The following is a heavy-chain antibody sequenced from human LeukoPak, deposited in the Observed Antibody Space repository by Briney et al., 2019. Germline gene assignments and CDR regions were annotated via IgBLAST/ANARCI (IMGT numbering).Heavy chain of an antibody. CDR1: GYTFTSYA. CDR2: INTNTGNP. CDR3: ARDSITIFGVVIPNMDV. J-gene: IGHJ6*03. D-gene: IGHD3-3*01. Sequence: GASVKVSCKASGYTFTSYAMNWVRQAPGQGLERMGWINTNTGNPTYAQGFTGRFVFSLDTSVSTAYLQISSLKAEDTAVYYCARDSITIFGVVIPNMDVWGKGTTVTVSS. V-gene: IGHV7-4-1*02.